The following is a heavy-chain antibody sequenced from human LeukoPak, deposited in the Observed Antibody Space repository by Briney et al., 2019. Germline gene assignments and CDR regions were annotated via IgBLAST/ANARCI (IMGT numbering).Heavy chain of an antibody. Sequence: GGSLRLSCGVSGFTLTDYNMHWVRQAPGKGLEYVAFIRFDGTTEYYTDSVKGRFTMSRDKSKNTLYLQMNSLRGEDTAVYYCARGAAVALELWGQGTLVTVSS. CDR3: ARGAAVALEL. CDR1: GFTLTDYN. J-gene: IGHJ4*02. V-gene: IGHV3-30*02. D-gene: IGHD6-19*01. CDR2: IRFDGTTE.